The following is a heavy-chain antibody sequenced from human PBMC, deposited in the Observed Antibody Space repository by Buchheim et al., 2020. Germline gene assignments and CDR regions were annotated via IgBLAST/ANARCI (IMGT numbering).Heavy chain of an antibody. CDR1: GFSFSSYW. V-gene: IGHV3-74*01. Sequence: EVQLVESGGGLVQPGGSLRLSCAASGFSFSSYWMHWVRQAPGRGLVWASRITSDGSGTGYADSVTGRFTISRDNAKNTLYLQMNSLSPEDTAVYFCARGIAATANPNWFDPWGQGTL. CDR2: ITSDGSGT. D-gene: IGHD6-25*01. CDR3: ARGIAATANPNWFDP. J-gene: IGHJ5*02.